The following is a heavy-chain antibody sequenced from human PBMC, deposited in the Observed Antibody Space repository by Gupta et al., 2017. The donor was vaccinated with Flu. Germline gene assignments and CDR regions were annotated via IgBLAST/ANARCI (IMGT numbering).Heavy chain of an antibody. CDR2: ISYDGTYK. V-gene: IGHV3-30*03. CDR3: ARSQCGGDCYDDY. D-gene: IGHD2-21*02. Sequence: QAQLVESGGGVVQPGMSLRLSCVASGFTFNIHGMHWARQAPGKGLEWLAIISYDGTYKYFADSVRGRFTISRDNTENTVFLQMNSLRAEDTAVYYCARSQCGGDCYDDYWGQGTLVTVSS. CDR1: GFTFNIHG. J-gene: IGHJ4*02.